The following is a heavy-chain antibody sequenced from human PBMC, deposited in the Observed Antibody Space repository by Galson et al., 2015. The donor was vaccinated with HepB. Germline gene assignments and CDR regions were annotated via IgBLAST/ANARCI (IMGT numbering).Heavy chain of an antibody. J-gene: IGHJ4*02. CDR2: IYPGDSDT. D-gene: IGHD2-8*01. CDR1: GYSFNSYW. CDR3: ARQGGGCTNGVCYRRVDY. V-gene: IGHV5-51*01. Sequence: QSGAEVKKSGESLKISCKGSGYSFNSYWIGWVRQMPGKGLEWMGVIYPGDSDTRYSPSFQGQVTISADKSINTAYLQWSSLQASDTAMYYCARQGGGCTNGVCYRRVDYWGQGTLVTVSP.